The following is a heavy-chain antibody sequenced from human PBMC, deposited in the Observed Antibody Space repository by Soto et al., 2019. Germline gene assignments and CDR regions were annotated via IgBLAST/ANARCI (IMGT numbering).Heavy chain of an antibody. CDR2: ISGSGGST. J-gene: IGHJ4*02. V-gene: IGHV3-23*01. CDR1: GFTFSSYA. Sequence: VQLLESGGGLVQPGGSLRLSCAASGFTFSSYAMSWVRQAPGKGLEWVSAISGSGGSTYYADSVKGRFTISRDNSKNTLYLQMNSLRAEDTAVYYCAKDVPTEVAARPVALYFDYWGQGTLVTVSS. CDR3: AKDVPTEVAARPVALYFDY. D-gene: IGHD6-6*01.